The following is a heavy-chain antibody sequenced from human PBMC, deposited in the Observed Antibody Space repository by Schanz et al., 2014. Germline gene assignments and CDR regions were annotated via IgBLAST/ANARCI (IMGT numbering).Heavy chain of an antibody. CDR3: AKDHAGSDILTALGN. D-gene: IGHD3-9*01. Sequence: EVQLVESGGGLVQPGGSLRLSCAASGFIFSNSWMSWVRQAPGKGLEWVSGISGSGGSTYDADSMKGRFTISRDNSKNTLYLQMNSLRAEDTAVYYCAKDHAGSDILTALGNWGQGTLVTVSS. CDR2: ISGSGGST. V-gene: IGHV3-23*04. CDR1: GFIFSNSW. J-gene: IGHJ4*02.